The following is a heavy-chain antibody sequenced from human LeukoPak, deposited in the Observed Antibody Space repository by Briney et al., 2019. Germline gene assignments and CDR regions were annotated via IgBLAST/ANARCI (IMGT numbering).Heavy chain of an antibody. J-gene: IGHJ4*02. CDR1: GPTFSNYA. Sequence: GGSLRLSCAASGPTFSNYAMTWVRQAPGKGLEWVSAISTNGDRTYYADSVKGRFTVSRDNFKNTLYLQMNSLRAEDTALYYCARKLWHRNDCWGQGTLVTVSS. D-gene: IGHD3-16*01. CDR3: ARKLWHRNDC. CDR2: ISTNGDRT. V-gene: IGHV3-23*01.